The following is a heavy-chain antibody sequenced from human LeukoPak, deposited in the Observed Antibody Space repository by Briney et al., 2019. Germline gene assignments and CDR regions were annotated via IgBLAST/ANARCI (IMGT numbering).Heavy chain of an antibody. CDR1: GGTFSSYT. Sequence: GSSVKVSCKASGGTFSSYTISWVRQAPGQGLDWMGRIIPILGIGNYAQKFQGRVTITADKSTSTAYMDLSSLRSEDTAVYYCARGPAAKLDYWGQGPLVTVSS. D-gene: IGHD2-2*01. CDR3: ARGPAAKLDY. CDR2: IIPILGIG. V-gene: IGHV1-69*02. J-gene: IGHJ4*02.